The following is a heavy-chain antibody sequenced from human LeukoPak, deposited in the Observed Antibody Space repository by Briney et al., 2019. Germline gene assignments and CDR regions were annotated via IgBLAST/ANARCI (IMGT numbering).Heavy chain of an antibody. CDR2: IHYTGIT. J-gene: IGHJ3*02. CDR3: ARILEGSGAAFDI. D-gene: IGHD1-26*01. V-gene: IGHV4-59*01. Sequence: SETLSLTCIVSGGSMNNYYWSWIRQPPGKGLEWIAYIHYTGITNYNPFLKSRVTISLDTSKNQFSLKLNSVTAADTAFYYCARILEGSGAAFDIWGQGTMVTVPP. CDR1: GGSMNNYY.